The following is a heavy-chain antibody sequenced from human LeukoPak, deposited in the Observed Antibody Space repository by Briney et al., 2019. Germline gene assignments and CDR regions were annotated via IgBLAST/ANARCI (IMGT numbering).Heavy chain of an antibody. J-gene: IGHJ2*01. CDR1: GFTFSSYG. CDR2: IRYDGSNK. V-gene: IGHV3-30*02. Sequence: GGSLRLSCAASGFTFSSYGMHWVRQAPGKGLEWVAFIRYDGSNKYYADSVKGRFTISRDNSKNTLYLQMNSLRAEDTAVYYCASYGDYDPIRDLWGRGTLVTVSS. D-gene: IGHD4-17*01. CDR3: ASYGDYDPIRDL.